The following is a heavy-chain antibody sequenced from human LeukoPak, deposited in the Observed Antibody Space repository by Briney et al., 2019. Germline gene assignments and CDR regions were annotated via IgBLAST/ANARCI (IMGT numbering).Heavy chain of an antibody. D-gene: IGHD5-24*01. CDR2: STSSSSTI. CDR1: GFTFSTYS. Sequence: GGSLRLSCAASGFTFSTYSMNWVRQAPGKGLEWVSYSTSSSSTIYYADSVKGRFTISRDNAKNSLYLQMSSLRAEDTAVYYCAREERDGYNYYWYFDLWGRGTLVTVSS. V-gene: IGHV3-48*04. CDR3: AREERDGYNYYWYFDL. J-gene: IGHJ2*01.